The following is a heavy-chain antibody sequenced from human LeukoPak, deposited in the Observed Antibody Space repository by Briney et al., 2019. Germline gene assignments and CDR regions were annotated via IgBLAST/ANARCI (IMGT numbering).Heavy chain of an antibody. CDR3: ARATARMIYYDSSGYLEDDY. J-gene: IGHJ4*02. V-gene: IGHV1-69*05. CDR2: IIPIFGTA. Sequence: PGSSVKVSCKASGGTFSRYAISGVRQAPGQGLEWMGGIIPIFGTANYAQKFQGRVTITTDESTSTAYMELSSLRSEDTAVYYCARATARMIYYDSSGYLEDDYWGQGTLVTVSS. CDR1: GGTFSRYA. D-gene: IGHD3-22*01.